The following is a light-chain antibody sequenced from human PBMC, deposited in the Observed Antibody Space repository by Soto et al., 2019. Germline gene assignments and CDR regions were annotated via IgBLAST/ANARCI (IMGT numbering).Light chain of an antibody. Sequence: IQMTQSPSSLSSSVGDRVTITCRASQGIRNDLGWYQQKPGKAPNLLIYAASSLQSGVPSTFSGSGSGTDFTLTISSLQPEDFATYYCLQVYNYPLTFGGGTKVDIK. J-gene: IGKJ4*01. CDR3: LQVYNYPLT. V-gene: IGKV1-6*01. CDR2: AAS. CDR1: QGIRND.